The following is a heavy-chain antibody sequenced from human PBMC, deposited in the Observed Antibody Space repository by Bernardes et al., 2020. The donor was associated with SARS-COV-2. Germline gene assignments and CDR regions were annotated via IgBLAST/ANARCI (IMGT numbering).Heavy chain of an antibody. CDR1: GFKFNTFG. Sequence: GGSLRLSCGSSGFKFNTFGMHWVRQAPGKGLEWVAIIWDDGRNRYYADSVKGRFTISRDNSKNTLYLQMNSLRAEDTAVYYCARSRDYGDFGGILRGYYFDYWGQGTLVTVSS. D-gene: IGHD4-17*01. J-gene: IGHJ4*02. CDR2: IWDDGRNR. V-gene: IGHV3-33*01. CDR3: ARSRDYGDFGGILRGYYFDY.